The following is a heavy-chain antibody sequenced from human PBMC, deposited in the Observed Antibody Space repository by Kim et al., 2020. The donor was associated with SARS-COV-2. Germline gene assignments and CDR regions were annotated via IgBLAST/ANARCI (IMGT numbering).Heavy chain of an antibody. J-gene: IGHJ4*02. D-gene: IGHD3-10*01. CDR1: GGTFSSYA. Sequence: SVKVSCKASGGTFSSYAISWVRQAPGQGLEWMGGIIPIFGTANYAQKFQGRVTITADKSTSTAYMELSSLRSEDTAVYYCARSYGSGSLPFDYWGQGTLVTVSS. CDR2: IIPIFGTA. CDR3: ARSYGSGSLPFDY. V-gene: IGHV1-69*06.